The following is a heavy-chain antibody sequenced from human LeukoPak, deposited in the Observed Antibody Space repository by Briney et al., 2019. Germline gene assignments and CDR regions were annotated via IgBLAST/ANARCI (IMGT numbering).Heavy chain of an antibody. CDR2: IIPIFGTA. D-gene: IGHD3-22*01. Sequence: SVKVSCKASGGTFSSYAISWVRQAPGQGLEWMGGIIPIFGTANYAQKFQGRVTITADESTSTACMELSSLRSEDTAVYYCASVIYYDSSGYYFHFDYWGQGTLVTVSS. V-gene: IGHV1-69*13. J-gene: IGHJ4*02. CDR1: GGTFSSYA. CDR3: ASVIYYDSSGYYFHFDY.